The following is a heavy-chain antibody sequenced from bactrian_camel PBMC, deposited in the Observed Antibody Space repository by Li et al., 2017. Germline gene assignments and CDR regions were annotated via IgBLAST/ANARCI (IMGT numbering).Heavy chain of an antibody. J-gene: IGHJ4*01. CDR3: AVLSQFNHCRGVLVGIWQQYAS. V-gene: IGHV3S53*01. CDR1: EYTSC. CDR2: IDSNDRT. D-gene: IGHD5*01. Sequence: HVQLVESGGGSVQAGGSLRLSCVASEYTSCMGWFRQAPTKAREGVASIDSNDRTTYGDSVKGRFTISKDNAKNIVYLQMNSLKPEDTAMYYCAVLSQFNHCRGVLVGIWQQYASWGQGTQVTVS.